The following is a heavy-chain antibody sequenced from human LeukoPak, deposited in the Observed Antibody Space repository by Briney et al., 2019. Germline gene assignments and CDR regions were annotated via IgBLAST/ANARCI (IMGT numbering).Heavy chain of an antibody. Sequence: ASVNVSCKASGYTFTNYYIHWVRQAPGQGLEWMGIIMSNGPSTISTSYAQKFQGRVTITWDTSTTTVYTEMSGLRSEDTAVYYCARAAYSRWSHFDYWGQGTLVAASS. J-gene: IGHJ4*02. CDR1: GYTFTNYY. D-gene: IGHD2-15*01. CDR3: ARAAYSRWSHFDY. CDR2: IMSNGPSTIST. V-gene: IGHV1-46*01.